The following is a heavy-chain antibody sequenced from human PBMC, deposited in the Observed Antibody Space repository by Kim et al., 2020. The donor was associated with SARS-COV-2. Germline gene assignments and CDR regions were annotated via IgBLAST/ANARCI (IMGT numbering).Heavy chain of an antibody. CDR2: IIPIFGTA. CDR3: ARPPSPVLRYFDWFGPFDP. CDR1: GGTFSSYA. Sequence: SVKVSCKASGGTFSSYAISWVRQAPGQGLEWMGGIIPIFGTANYAQKFQGRVTITADESTSTAYMELSSLRSEDTAVYYCARPPSPVLRYFDWFGPFDPWGQGTLVTVSS. J-gene: IGHJ5*02. V-gene: IGHV1-69*13. D-gene: IGHD3-9*01.